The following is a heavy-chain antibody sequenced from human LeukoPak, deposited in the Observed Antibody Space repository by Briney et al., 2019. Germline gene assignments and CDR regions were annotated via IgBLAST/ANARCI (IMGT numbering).Heavy chain of an antibody. CDR1: GYSISSGYY. D-gene: IGHD2-2*01. CDR3: ARENCSSTSCYFHAYNWFDP. CDR2: IYHSGST. Sequence: PSETLSLTCAVSGYSISSGYYWGWIRQPPGKGLEWIGSIYHSGSTYYNPSLKSRVTISVDTPKNQFSLKLSSVTAADTAVYYCARENCSSTSCYFHAYNWFDPWGQGTLVTVSS. J-gene: IGHJ5*02. V-gene: IGHV4-38-2*02.